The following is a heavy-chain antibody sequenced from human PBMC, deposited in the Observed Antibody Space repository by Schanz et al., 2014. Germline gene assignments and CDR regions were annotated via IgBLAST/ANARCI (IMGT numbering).Heavy chain of an antibody. CDR2: IISILGIP. Sequence: QVQLVQSGAEVKKPGASVKVSCKASGYTFTSYGISWVRQAPGQGLEWMGRIISILGIPNYAQKFQGRVTFTADKSTSTAYMELSSLKSEDTAVYYCARLSVAGRPHVNYWYFDLWGRGTLXTVSS. CDR1: GYTFTSYG. D-gene: IGHD6-19*01. J-gene: IGHJ2*01. V-gene: IGHV1-69*04. CDR3: ARLSVAGRPHVNYWYFDL.